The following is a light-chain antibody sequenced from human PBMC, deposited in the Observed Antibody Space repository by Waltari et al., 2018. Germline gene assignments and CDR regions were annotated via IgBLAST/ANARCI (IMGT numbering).Light chain of an antibody. Sequence: QSALTQPASVSGSPGQSITISCTGTSSDVGRYNLVPWYQQHPGKAPKLMLYEVSKWPSGVSNRFSGSKSGNTASLTISGLQAEDEADYYCCSYAGSSTLIFGGGTKLTVL. CDR1: SSDVGRYNL. V-gene: IGLV2-23*02. CDR3: CSYAGSSTLI. J-gene: IGLJ2*01. CDR2: EVS.